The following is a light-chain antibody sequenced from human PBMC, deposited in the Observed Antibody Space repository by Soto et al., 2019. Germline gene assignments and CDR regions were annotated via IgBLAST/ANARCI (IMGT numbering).Light chain of an antibody. CDR3: QQFNNWPTLT. CDR2: SAS. J-gene: IGKJ4*01. Sequence: EVVMTQSPATLSVSPGERATLSCRASQFVSTNLAWYQQTPGQAPRLLIYSASTRATGIPARFSGSGSGTEFTLTISSLQSEDSAVYYCQQFNNWPTLTFGGGTKVEIK. V-gene: IGKV3-15*01. CDR1: QFVSTN.